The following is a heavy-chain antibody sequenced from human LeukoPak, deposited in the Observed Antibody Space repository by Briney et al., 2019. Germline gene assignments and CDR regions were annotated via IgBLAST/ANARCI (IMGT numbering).Heavy chain of an antibody. D-gene: IGHD3-22*01. Sequence: GASVKVSCKASGYTFTGYYMHWVRQAPGQGLEWMGWINPNSGVTNYAQKFQGRVTMTRDTSISTAYMELSRLRSDDTAVYYCVRVPYYYDSSGYSIPPAIFDYWGQGTLATVSS. J-gene: IGHJ4*02. CDR1: GYTFTGYY. CDR3: VRVPYYYDSSGYSIPPAIFDY. V-gene: IGHV1-2*02. CDR2: INPNSGVT.